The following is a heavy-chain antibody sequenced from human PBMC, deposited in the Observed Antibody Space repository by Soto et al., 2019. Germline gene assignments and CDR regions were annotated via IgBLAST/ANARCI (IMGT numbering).Heavy chain of an antibody. CDR2: IYYSGST. CDR3: AGLGGIRFLEWERKTGYFDY. D-gene: IGHD3-3*01. J-gene: IGHJ4*02. Sequence: SETLSLTCTVSGGSISSSSYYWGWIRQPPGKGLEWIGSIYYSGSTYYNPSLKSRVTISVDTSKNQFSLKLSSVTAADTAVYYCAGLGGIRFLEWERKTGYFDYWGQGTLVTVSS. CDR1: GGSISSSSYY. V-gene: IGHV4-39*01.